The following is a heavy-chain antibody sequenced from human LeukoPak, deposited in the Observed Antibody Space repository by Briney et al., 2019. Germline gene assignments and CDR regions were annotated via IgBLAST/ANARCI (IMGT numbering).Heavy chain of an antibody. CDR1: TGSLSGCS. D-gene: IGHD7-27*01. V-gene: IGHV4-34*01. CDR3: ARSQSVWAAPSFDI. CDR2: IHESRRT. J-gene: IGHJ3*02. Sequence: SETLSLTCTVYTGSLSGCSWSWIRQSPGKGLEWIGEIHESRRTDYNPSLKSRVTISRDTSKNQFSLTLTSVTAADTAVYYCARSQSVWAAPSFDIWGQGTMVTAS.